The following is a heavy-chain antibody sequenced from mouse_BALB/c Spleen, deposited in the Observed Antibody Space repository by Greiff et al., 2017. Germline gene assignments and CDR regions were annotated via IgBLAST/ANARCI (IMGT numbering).Heavy chain of an antibody. V-gene: IGHV5-4*02. D-gene: IGHD1-1*02. CDR2: ISDGGSYT. J-gene: IGHJ4*01. Sequence: EVHLVESGGGLVKPGGSLKLSCAASGFTFSDYYMYWVRQTPEKRLEWVATISDGGSYTYYPDSVKGRFTISRDNAKNNLYLQMSSLKSEDTAMYYCARDRGSHYAMDYWGQGTSVTVSS. CDR3: ARDRGSHYAMDY. CDR1: GFTFSDYY.